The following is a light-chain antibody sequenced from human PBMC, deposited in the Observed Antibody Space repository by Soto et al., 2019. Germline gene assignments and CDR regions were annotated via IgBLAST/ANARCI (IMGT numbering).Light chain of an antibody. V-gene: IGKV3-15*01. CDR3: QQYTNWPSWT. J-gene: IGKJ1*01. CDR1: QSVNSY. CDR2: GAS. Sequence: EKVMTQSPATLSMSPGERDTLSCRTSQSVNSYLAWYQQKPGQAPRLLIYGASTRATGIPARFSGSGSVTAFTLTLISLQSEDFAVYYCQQYTNWPSWTFGQGTKVEIK.